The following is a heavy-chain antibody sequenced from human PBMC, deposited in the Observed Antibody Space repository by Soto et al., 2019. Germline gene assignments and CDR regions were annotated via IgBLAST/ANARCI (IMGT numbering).Heavy chain of an antibody. CDR1: GFTFSSYG. CDR3: AKCLRWLVLCNWFDP. V-gene: IGHV3-30*18. J-gene: IGHJ5*02. CDR2: ISYDGSNK. Sequence: LRLSCAASGFTFSSYGMHWVRQAPGKGLEWVAVISYDGSNKYYADSVKGRFTISRDNSKNTLYLQMNSLRAEDTAVYYCAKCLRWLVLCNWFDPWGQGTLVTVSS. D-gene: IGHD6-19*01.